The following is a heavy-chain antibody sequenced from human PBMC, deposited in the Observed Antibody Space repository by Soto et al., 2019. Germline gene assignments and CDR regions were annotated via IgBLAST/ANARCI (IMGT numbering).Heavy chain of an antibody. Sequence: ASVKLSCKASGYTFTSYDINLVRQATGQGLEWMGWMNPNSGNTGYAQKFQGRVTMTRNTSISTAYMELSSLRSEDTAVYYCARGLGRYYDFWSGSNWFDPWGQGTLVTVSS. CDR1: GYTFTSYD. CDR2: MNPNSGNT. V-gene: IGHV1-8*01. J-gene: IGHJ5*02. D-gene: IGHD3-3*01. CDR3: ARGLGRYYDFWSGSNWFDP.